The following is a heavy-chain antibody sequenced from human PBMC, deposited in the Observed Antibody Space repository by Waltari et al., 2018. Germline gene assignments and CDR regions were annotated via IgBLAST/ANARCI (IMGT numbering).Heavy chain of an antibody. V-gene: IGHV1-3*01. CDR3: ARARSGFYTYYGMDV. J-gene: IGHJ6*02. Sequence: QVHLVQSGAEVRRPGASVKVSCKASGYTFTRFEMNWVRQAPGQSLEWLGRIHAGNVNTNSSQKFQGRLTFTTDTSATIAYMELSSLKFEDTAVYYCARARSGFYTYYGMDVWGQGTTVTVSS. CDR1: GYTFTRFE. CDR2: IHAGNVNT. D-gene: IGHD3-3*01.